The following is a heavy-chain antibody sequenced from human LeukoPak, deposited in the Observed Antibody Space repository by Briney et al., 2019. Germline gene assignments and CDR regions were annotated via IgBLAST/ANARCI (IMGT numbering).Heavy chain of an antibody. Sequence: SETLSLTCTVSGGSISSYYWSWIRQPPGKGLEWIGYIYYSGSTNYNPSLNSRVTISRDTTKNHFSLELSSVTAADTAVYFCARGRVSSSSWYSTYYYYFYMDLWGRGTTVTVSS. CDR2: IYYSGST. CDR3: ARGRVSSSSWYSTYYYYFYMDL. CDR1: GGSISSYY. J-gene: IGHJ6*03. D-gene: IGHD6-13*01. V-gene: IGHV4-59*01.